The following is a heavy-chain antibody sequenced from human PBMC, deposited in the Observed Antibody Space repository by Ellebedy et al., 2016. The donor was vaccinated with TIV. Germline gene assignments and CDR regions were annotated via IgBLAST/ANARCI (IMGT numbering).Heavy chain of an antibody. CDR2: ISYDEHYK. D-gene: IGHD1-1*01. J-gene: IGHJ4*02. CDR1: GFAFSSSA. CDR3: ARANHLLGFVPTGMPIDY. V-gene: IGHV3-30*14. Sequence: GESLKISYAASGFAFSSSAMHWVRQAPGKGLEWVSFISYDEHYKYYADSVKGRFTASRDNSKATLFLQMNSLRTEVTAVYYCARANHLLGFVPTGMPIDYWGQGTLVTVSS.